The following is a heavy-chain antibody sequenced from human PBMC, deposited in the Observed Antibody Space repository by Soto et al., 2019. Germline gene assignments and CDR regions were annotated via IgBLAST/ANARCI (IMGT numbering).Heavy chain of an antibody. J-gene: IGHJ5*01. D-gene: IGHD3-16*01. V-gene: IGHV3-23*01. Sequence: EVQLLESGGGLVQPGGSLRLSCAASGFTFNTFEMSWVRQAPGRGLEWVSFISTDSSRAYYADAVKGRFTISRDNSKHPLYLQRNSLTAEDTAVYACVKGGWLDFWGQGTLVTVSS. CDR1: GFTFNTFE. CDR3: VKGGWLDF. CDR2: ISTDSSRA.